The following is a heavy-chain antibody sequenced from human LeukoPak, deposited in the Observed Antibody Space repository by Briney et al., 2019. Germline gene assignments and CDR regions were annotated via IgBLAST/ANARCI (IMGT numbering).Heavy chain of an antibody. CDR3: ARHFSGYDGTHFDY. Sequence: GQSLQISCKGSGYRVTKHWIVWVRQISGKRLEWMGIIYPGDSDTRYSPSFQGQVTISADKSISTAYLQWSSLKASDTAMYYCARHFSGYDGTHFDYWGQGTLVTVSS. CDR2: IYPGDSDT. CDR1: GYRVTKHW. D-gene: IGHD5-12*01. J-gene: IGHJ4*02. V-gene: IGHV5-51*01.